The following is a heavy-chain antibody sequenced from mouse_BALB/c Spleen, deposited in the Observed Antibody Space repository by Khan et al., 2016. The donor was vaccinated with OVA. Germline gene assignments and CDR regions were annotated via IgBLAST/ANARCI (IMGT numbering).Heavy chain of an antibody. CDR1: GFTFTTYW. CDR3: TRDRIDY. V-gene: IGHV1-7*01. Sequence: QVQLQQSGAERAKPGASVKMSCKASGFTFTTYWMHWVKQRPGQGLEWIGYINPTSGYTDYTEKFKDRATLSADKSSSTAYMQLSSLTSEDSAVEYCTRDRIDYWGQGTTLTVSS. J-gene: IGHJ2*01. CDR2: INPTSGYT.